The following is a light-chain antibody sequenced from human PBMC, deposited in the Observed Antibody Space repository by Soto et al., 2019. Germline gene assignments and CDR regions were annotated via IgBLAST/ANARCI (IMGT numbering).Light chain of an antibody. V-gene: IGKV2-28*01. CDR1: QSLLHTDGYNY. J-gene: IGKJ1*01. Sequence: DIVMTQSPLSLPVTPGEPASISCRSSQSLLHTDGYNYLDWFLQKPGQSPQLLIYVASNRASGVPGRFRGSGSGTDFTLKIRRVEAEDVGVYYCMQSLQSPRTFGQGTKVEI. CDR2: VAS. CDR3: MQSLQSPRT.